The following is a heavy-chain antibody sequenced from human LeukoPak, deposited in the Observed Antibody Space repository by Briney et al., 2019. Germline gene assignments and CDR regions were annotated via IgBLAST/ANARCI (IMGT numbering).Heavy chain of an antibody. CDR2: IYYTGST. CDR3: ARHRAQHDY. V-gene: IGHV4-61*08. CDR1: GGSISSGGYY. D-gene: IGHD1-1*01. J-gene: IGHJ4*02. Sequence: SETLSLTCTVSGGSISSGGYYWSWTRQPPGKGLEWIGSIYYTGSTNYNPSLKSRVTISLDTSNHQFSLKLTSVTAADTAVYYCARHRAQHDYWGQGTLVTVSS.